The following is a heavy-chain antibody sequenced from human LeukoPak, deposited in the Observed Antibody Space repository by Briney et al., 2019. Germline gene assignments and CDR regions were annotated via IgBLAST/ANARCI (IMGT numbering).Heavy chain of an antibody. V-gene: IGHV3-21*01. Sequence: GGSLRLSCAASGFTFSSYSMNWVRQAPGKGLEWVSSISSGSSYIYYADSVKGRFTISRDNAKNSLYLQMNSLRAEDTAVYYCARGRRITMVRGAIDYWGQGTLVTVSS. CDR1: GFTFSSYS. CDR3: ARGRRITMVRGAIDY. D-gene: IGHD3-10*01. CDR2: ISSGSSYI. J-gene: IGHJ4*02.